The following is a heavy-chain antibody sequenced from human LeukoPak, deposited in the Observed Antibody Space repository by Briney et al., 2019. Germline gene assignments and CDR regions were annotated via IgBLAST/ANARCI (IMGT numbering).Heavy chain of an antibody. J-gene: IGHJ5*02. V-gene: IGHV4-39*01. CDR2: IYYSGST. CDR3: ARPARMYSSSWRGWFDP. Sequence: PSETLSLTCTVSGGSISSSSYYWGWIRQPPGKGLEWIGSIYYSGSTYYNPSLKSRVTISVDTSKNQFSLKLSSVTAADTAVYYCARPARMYSSSWRGWFDPWGQETLVTVSS. D-gene: IGHD6-13*01. CDR1: GGSISSSSYY.